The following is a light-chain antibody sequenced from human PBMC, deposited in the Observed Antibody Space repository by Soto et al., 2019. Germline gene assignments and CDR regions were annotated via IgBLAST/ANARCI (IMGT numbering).Light chain of an antibody. CDR1: SSDVSGYNY. Sequence: QSALTQPAPVSGSPGQSITISCTGTSSDVSGYNYVSWYQQHPGKAPKLMSYEVSNRPSGVSKRFSDSKSDNTASLTISGPQAGDEADYSGRSYTSCSNFVYGTGTTLT. J-gene: IGLJ1*01. CDR2: EVS. CDR3: RSYTSCSNFV. V-gene: IGLV2-14*01.